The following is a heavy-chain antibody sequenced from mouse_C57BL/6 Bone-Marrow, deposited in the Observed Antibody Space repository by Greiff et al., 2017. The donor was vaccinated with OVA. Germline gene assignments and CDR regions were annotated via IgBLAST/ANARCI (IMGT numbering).Heavy chain of an antibody. D-gene: IGHD1-1*01. J-gene: IGHJ4*01. CDR3: AKVYSGSNYSYYYAMDY. V-gene: IGHV1-81*01. Sequence: VQLQQSGAELARPGASVKLSCKASGYTFTSYGISWVKQRTGQGLEWIGEIYPRSGNTYYNEKFKGKATLTADNSSSTAYMELRSLTSEDSAVYFCAKVYSGSNYSYYYAMDYGGQGNSVPVSS. CDR1: GYTFTSYG. CDR2: IYPRSGNT.